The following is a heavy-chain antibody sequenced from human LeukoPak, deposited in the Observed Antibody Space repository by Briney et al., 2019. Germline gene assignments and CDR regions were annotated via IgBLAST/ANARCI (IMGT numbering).Heavy chain of an antibody. V-gene: IGHV3-53*01. CDR1: GFTFDSYS. CDR3: ARDKYSSSWYYFDY. J-gene: IGHJ4*02. Sequence: GGSLRLSCAASGFTFDSYSMSWVRQAPGKGLEWVSVIYSGGSTYYADSVKGRFTISRDDSKNTLYLQMNSLRAEDTAVYYCARDKYSSSWYYFDYWGQGTLVTVSS. D-gene: IGHD6-13*01. CDR2: IYSGGST.